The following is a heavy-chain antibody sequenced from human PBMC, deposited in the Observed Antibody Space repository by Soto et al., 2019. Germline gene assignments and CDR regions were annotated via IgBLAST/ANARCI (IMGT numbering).Heavy chain of an antibody. V-gene: IGHV4-30-4*01. Sequence: QVQLQESGPGLVKPSQTLSLTCNVSGGPINSPDYYWSCIRQSPGKGLEWIGYLYFNGGTQYNPSLRTPVSMSWATSKRHLSLKMRSVTAEDTAVYYWARGISKYSSWYEPHTWFAAGGQGARVTVSS. CDR2: LYFNGGT. CDR1: GGPINSPDYY. J-gene: IGHJ5*02. CDR3: ARGISKYSSWYEPHTWFAA. D-gene: IGHD6-13*01.